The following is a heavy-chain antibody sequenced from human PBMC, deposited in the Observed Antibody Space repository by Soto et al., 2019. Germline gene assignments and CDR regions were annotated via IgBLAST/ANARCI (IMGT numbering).Heavy chain of an antibody. D-gene: IGHD3-3*01. V-gene: IGHV1-69*01. J-gene: IGHJ3*01. CDR2: IIPIFCTA. CDR1: GSTFSSYA. CDR3: ARVIYGGTSV. Sequence: QVQLVQSGAEVKKPGSSVKVSCKASGSTFSSYAISWVRQAPGKGFEWMGGIIPIFCTANYAQKFQGRVTIPADESTGRSYMDLSSLRAEDTDVYYCARVIYGGTSVWGQGTMVTVAS.